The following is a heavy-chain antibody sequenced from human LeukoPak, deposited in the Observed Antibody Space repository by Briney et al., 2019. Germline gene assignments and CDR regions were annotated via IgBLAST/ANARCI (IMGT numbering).Heavy chain of an antibody. CDR3: AREGTYGDYGIYYYYMDV. CDR1: GFTFSSYS. V-gene: IGHV3-21*01. CDR2: ISSSSSYI. J-gene: IGHJ6*03. D-gene: IGHD4-17*01. Sequence: PGGSLRLSCAASGFTFSSYSMNWVRQAPGKGLEWVSSISSSSSYIYYADSVKGRFTISRDNAKNSLYLQMNSLRAEGTAVYYCAREGTYGDYGIYYYYMDVWGKGTTVTVSS.